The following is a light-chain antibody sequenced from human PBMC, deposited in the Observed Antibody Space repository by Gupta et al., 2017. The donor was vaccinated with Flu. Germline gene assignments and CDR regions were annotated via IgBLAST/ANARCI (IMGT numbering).Light chain of an antibody. CDR2: EVS. J-gene: IGLJ2*01. CDR1: SNDVGGYKF. CDR3: SSKRSSSALAI. V-gene: IGLV2-14*01. Sequence: QSALTQPASASGSPGQSLTISCSGTSNDVGGYKFVSWYQQHPGKAPKLMISEVSDRPSGVSNRFSGSKSGNTASLTISGLQADDEADYYCSSKRSSSALAIFGGGTRLTVL.